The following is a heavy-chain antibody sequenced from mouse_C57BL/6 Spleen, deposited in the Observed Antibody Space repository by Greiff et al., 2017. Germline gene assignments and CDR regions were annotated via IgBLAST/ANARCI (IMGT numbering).Heavy chain of an antibody. Sequence: QVQLQQSGAELMKPGASVKLSCKATGYTFTGYWIEWVKQRPGHGLEWIGEILPGSGSTNYNGKFKGKATFTADTSSNTAYMQLSSLTTEDSAIYYCASFHYYGSSPYYFDYWGQGTTLTVSS. V-gene: IGHV1-9*01. CDR1: GYTFTGYW. CDR2: ILPGSGST. D-gene: IGHD1-1*01. CDR3: ASFHYYGSSPYYFDY. J-gene: IGHJ2*01.